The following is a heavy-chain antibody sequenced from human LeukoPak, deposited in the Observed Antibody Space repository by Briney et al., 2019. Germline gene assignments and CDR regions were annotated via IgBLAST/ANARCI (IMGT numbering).Heavy chain of an antibody. D-gene: IGHD3-9*01. CDR2: ISSSGSTI. CDR1: GFTFSDYY. J-gene: IGHJ3*02. Sequence: PGGSLRLSCAASGFTFSDYYMSWIRQAPGKELEWVSYISSSGSTIYYADSVKGRFSVYRDNSNNTLYLQMNSLKTEDTAVYSCANFDGDSQAFHIWGQGIMVTVSS. V-gene: IGHV3-11*04. CDR3: ANFDGDSQAFHI.